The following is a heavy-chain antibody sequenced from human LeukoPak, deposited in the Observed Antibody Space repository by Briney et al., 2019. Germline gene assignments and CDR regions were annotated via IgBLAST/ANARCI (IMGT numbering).Heavy chain of an antibody. D-gene: IGHD2/OR15-2a*01. J-gene: IGHJ4*02. CDR3: ARLLGSTYIDY. V-gene: IGHV5-51*01. CDR2: IYPGDSYS. CDR1: GYTFTSSW. Sequence: GESLRISCKGSGYTFTSSWVAWVRQMPGKGLEWVGIIYPGDSYSTYSPSFQGQVTISADKSTSTAYLQWNSLKASDTAMYYCARLLGSTYIDYWGQGTLVTVSS.